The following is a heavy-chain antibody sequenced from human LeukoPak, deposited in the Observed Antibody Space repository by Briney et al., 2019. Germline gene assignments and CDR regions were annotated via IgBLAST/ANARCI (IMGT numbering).Heavy chain of an antibody. D-gene: IGHD6-19*01. V-gene: IGHV4-4*07. Sequence: SETLSLTCTFSVGSINNYHWSWIRQPAGKGREGIGQIYTDGSTNYNPPLKSRVTMSIDTTEDRVSLTIRSVTAADTAFYYCARRDISSGWSFDYWGQGTLVTVSS. CDR3: ARRDISSGWSFDY. J-gene: IGHJ4*02. CDR2: IYTDGST. CDR1: VGSINNYH.